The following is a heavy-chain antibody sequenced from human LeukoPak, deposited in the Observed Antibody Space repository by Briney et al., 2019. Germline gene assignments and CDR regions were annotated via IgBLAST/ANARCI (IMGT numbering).Heavy chain of an antibody. Sequence: SQTLSLTCAVSGGSISSGGYSWSWIRQPPGKGLEWIGYIYHSGSTYYNPSLKSRVTISVDRSKNQFSLKLSSVTAADTAVYDCARATDGYCSSTSCSEGYFDLWGRGTLVTVSS. V-gene: IGHV4-30-2*01. CDR2: IYHSGST. CDR3: ARATDGYCSSTSCSEGYFDL. D-gene: IGHD2-2*01. J-gene: IGHJ2*01. CDR1: GGSISSGGYS.